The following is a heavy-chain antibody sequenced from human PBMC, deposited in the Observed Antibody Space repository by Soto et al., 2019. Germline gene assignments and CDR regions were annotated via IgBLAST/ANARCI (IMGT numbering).Heavy chain of an antibody. CDR3: ARDSIAAAGTGYYGMDV. Sequence: GSLRLSCAASGFTFSSYSMNWVRQAPGKGLEWVSSISSSSSYIYYADSVKGRFTISRDNAKNSLYLQMNSLRAEDTAVYYCARDSIAAAGTGYYGMDVWGQGTTVTVS. CDR1: GFTFSSYS. J-gene: IGHJ6*02. CDR2: ISSSSSYI. V-gene: IGHV3-21*01. D-gene: IGHD6-13*01.